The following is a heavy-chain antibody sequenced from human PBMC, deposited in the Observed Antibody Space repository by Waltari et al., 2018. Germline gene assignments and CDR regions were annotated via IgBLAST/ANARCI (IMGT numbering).Heavy chain of an antibody. V-gene: IGHV4-4*07. J-gene: IGHJ4*02. CDR2: IYTSGST. CDR1: GGSISSDS. Sequence: QVQLQESGPGLVKPSETLSLPCTVSGGSISSDSWSCIRQPAGKGLEWIGRIYTSGSTNYNPSLKSRVTMSVDTSKNQFSLKLSSVTAADTAVYYCARDSRAARLYFDYWGQGTXVTVSS. D-gene: IGHD6-6*01. CDR3: ARDSRAARLYFDY.